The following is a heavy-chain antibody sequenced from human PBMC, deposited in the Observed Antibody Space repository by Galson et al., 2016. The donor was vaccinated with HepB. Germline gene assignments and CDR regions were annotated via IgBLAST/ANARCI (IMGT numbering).Heavy chain of an antibody. CDR3: AREPVRLDDLLTGPPKNPDY. V-gene: IGHV3-30*14. D-gene: IGHD3-9*01. Sequence: SLRLSCAGSGFTFSRYAIHWVRQAPGRGLEWVAVVSFDGGNTRQYADSVKGRCSISRDDSRNTVYLQMNSLRAEDTAVYYCAREPVRLDDLLTGPPKNPDYWGQGTLVTVSS. CDR2: VSFDGGNTR. J-gene: IGHJ4*02. CDR1: GFTFSRYA.